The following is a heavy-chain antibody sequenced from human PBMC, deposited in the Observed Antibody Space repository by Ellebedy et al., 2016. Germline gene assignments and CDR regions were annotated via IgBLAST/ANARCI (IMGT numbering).Heavy chain of an antibody. CDR2: IWYDGSNR. V-gene: IGHV3-33*01. D-gene: IGHD3-10*01. CDR1: GFTFSSYG. J-gene: IGHJ5*02. CDR3: ARVLLWFGEFPPVWFDP. Sequence: GGSLRLXXAASGFTFSSYGMHWVRQAPGKGLEWVAVIWYDGSNRYYADSVKGRFTISRDNSKNTLYLQMNSLRAEDTAVYYCARVLLWFGEFPPVWFDPWGQGTLVTVSS.